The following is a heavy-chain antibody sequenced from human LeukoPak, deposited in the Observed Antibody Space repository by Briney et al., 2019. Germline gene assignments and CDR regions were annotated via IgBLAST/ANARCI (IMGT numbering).Heavy chain of an antibody. CDR3: AKDFRIGYFVHFDY. J-gene: IGHJ4*02. CDR1: GFTFRSHA. D-gene: IGHD1-26*01. Sequence: GGSLRLSCVGSGFTFRSHAMSWVRQAPEKGLEFVSGIYENGGTTYYADSVKGRFSISRDNSKNTLYLQMDSLRGEDTAVYYCAKDFRIGYFVHFDYWGQGALVTVSS. V-gene: IGHV3-23*01. CDR2: IYENGGTT.